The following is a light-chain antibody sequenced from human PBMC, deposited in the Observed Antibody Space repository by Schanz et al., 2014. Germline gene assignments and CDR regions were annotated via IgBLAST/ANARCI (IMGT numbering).Light chain of an antibody. Sequence: QSALTQPASVSGSPGQSITISCTGTSSDVGSYDLVSWYQQHPGKAPKLMIYEGSKRPSGVSNRFSGSKSGNTASLTISGLQAEDEADYHCCSYTSSSTWVFGGGTKLTV. CDR1: SSDVGSYDL. CDR2: EGS. J-gene: IGLJ3*02. V-gene: IGLV2-14*02. CDR3: CSYTSSSTWV.